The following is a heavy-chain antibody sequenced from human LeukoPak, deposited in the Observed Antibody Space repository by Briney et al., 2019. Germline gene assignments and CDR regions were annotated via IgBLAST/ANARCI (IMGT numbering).Heavy chain of an antibody. CDR3: ARASAGIAGAWFDP. V-gene: IGHV1-2*02. J-gene: IGHJ5*02. CDR2: INPNSGGT. Sequence: ASVKVSCKASGYTFTGYYMHWVRQAPGQGLEWMGWINPNSGGTNYAQKFQGRVTMTRDTSITTAYMELSRLTSDDTAIYYCARASAGIAGAWFDPWGQGTLVTVSS. D-gene: IGHD6-13*01. CDR1: GYTFTGYY.